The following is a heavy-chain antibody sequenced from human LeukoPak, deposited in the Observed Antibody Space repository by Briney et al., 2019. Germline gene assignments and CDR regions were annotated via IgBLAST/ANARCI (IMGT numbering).Heavy chain of an antibody. CDR3: ARPRYSSSWYYFDY. V-gene: IGHV4-4*07. CDR2: IYTSGST. D-gene: IGHD6-13*01. CDR1: GGSISSYY. Sequence: SETLSLTCTVSGGSISSYYWSWIWQPAGKGLEWIGRIYTSGSTNYNPSLKSRVTMSVDTSKNQFSLKLSSVTAADTAVYYCARPRYSSSWYYFDYWGQGTLVTVSS. J-gene: IGHJ4*02.